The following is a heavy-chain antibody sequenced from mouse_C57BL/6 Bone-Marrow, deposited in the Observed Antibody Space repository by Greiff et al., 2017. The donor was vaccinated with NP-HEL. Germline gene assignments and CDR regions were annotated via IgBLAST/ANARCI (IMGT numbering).Heavy chain of an antibody. V-gene: IGHV1-69*01. CDR2: IDPSDSYT. CDR1: GYTFTSYW. CDR3: ARGGYYGNYGGYFDV. Sequence: QVQLQQPGAELVMPGASVKLSCKASGYTFTSYWMHWVKQRPGQGLEWIGEIDPSDSYTNYNQKFKGKSTLTVDKSSSTAYMQLSSLTSEDSAVYYCARGGYYGNYGGYFDVWGTGTTVTVSS. D-gene: IGHD2-1*01. J-gene: IGHJ1*03.